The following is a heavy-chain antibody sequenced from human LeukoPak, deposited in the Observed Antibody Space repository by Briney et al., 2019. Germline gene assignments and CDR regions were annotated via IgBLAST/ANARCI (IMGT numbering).Heavy chain of an antibody. CDR1: GYTFTSYA. D-gene: IGHD6-19*01. CDR2: INTNTGNP. Sequence: GASVKVSCKASGYTFTSYAMNWVRQAPGQGLEWMGWINTNTGNPTYAQGFTGRFVFSLDTPVSTAYLQISSLKAEDTAVYYCARVMRAVAGTLGYYYYGMDVWGQGTTVTVSS. J-gene: IGHJ6*02. V-gene: IGHV7-4-1*02. CDR3: ARVMRAVAGTLGYYYYGMDV.